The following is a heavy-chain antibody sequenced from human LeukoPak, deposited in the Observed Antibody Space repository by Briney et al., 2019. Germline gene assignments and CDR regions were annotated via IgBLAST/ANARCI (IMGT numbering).Heavy chain of an antibody. V-gene: IGHV4-39*07. CDR2: IYYSGST. J-gene: IGHJ6*03. CDR1: GGSISSSSYY. Sequence: SETLSLTCTVSGGSISSSSYYWGWIRQPPGKGLEWIGSIYYSGSTYYNPSLKSRVTISVDTSKNQFSLKLSSVTAADTAVYYCARHTAARPFYYYYYMDVWGKGTTVTVSS. D-gene: IGHD6-6*01. CDR3: ARHTAARPFYYYYYMDV.